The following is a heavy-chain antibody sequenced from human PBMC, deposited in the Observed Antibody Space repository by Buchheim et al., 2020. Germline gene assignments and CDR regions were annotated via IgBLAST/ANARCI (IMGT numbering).Heavy chain of an antibody. V-gene: IGHV3-11*05. CDR2: ISSSSSYT. CDR3: ARGDIVVVPAADGIMDV. CDR1: GFTFSDYY. Sequence: QVQLVESGGGLVKPGGSLRLSCAASGFTFSDYYMSWIRQAPGKGLEWVSYISSSSSYTNYADSVKGRFTISRDNAKNSLSLQMNSLRAEDTAVYYCARGDIVVVPAADGIMDVWGKGTT. J-gene: IGHJ6*03. D-gene: IGHD2-2*01.